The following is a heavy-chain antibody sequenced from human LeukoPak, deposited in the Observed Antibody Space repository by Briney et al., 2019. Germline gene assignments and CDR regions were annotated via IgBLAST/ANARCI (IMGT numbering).Heavy chain of an antibody. CDR1: GGSISTYY. D-gene: IGHD3-10*01. V-gene: IGHV4-59*08. CDR2: IYYSGST. CDR3: ARYVVYGSGKYYFDY. J-gene: IGHJ4*02. Sequence: PSETLSLTCTVSGGSISTYYWSWIRQPPGKGLEWIGCIYYSGSTNYNPSLKSRVTIPVDTSKNQFSLRLSSVTAADTAVYLCARYVVYGSGKYYFDYWGQGSLVTVSS.